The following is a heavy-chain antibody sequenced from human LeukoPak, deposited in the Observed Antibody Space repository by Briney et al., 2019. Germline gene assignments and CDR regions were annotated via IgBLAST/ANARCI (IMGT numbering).Heavy chain of an antibody. J-gene: IGHJ4*02. D-gene: IGHD3-10*01. Sequence: SETLSLTCTVSGYSISSGYYWGWSRAPPGKGQGGVGIIYHSGSTYYNPSLKRRVTISVDTSKNQFSLKLSSVTAADTAVYYCARGSPYYGSGSDDYWGQGTLVTVSS. V-gene: IGHV4-38-2*02. CDR2: IYHSGST. CDR1: GYSISSGYY. CDR3: ARGSPYYGSGSDDY.